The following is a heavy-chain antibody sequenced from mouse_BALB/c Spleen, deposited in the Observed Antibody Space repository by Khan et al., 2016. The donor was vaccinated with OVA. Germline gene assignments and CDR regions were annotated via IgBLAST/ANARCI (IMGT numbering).Heavy chain of an antibody. V-gene: IGHV9-3-1*01. CDR1: GYTFTNYG. CDR3: AKEGYNGTMDY. J-gene: IGHJ4*01. Sequence: QIQLVQSGPELKKPGETVKISCKASGYTFTNYGMNWVKQAPGKGLKWMGWINTYTGKPTYADDFKGRFAFSLETSASTAYLQINNLKNEDTATTCCAKEGYNGTMDYWGQGTSVTVSA. D-gene: IGHD2-14*01. CDR2: INTYTGKP.